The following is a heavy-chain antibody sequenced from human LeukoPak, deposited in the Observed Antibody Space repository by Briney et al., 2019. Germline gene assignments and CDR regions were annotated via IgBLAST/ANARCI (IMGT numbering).Heavy chain of an antibody. J-gene: IGHJ4*02. CDR2: IFSRSDGETT. D-gene: IGHD4-23*01. CDR1: GFTFSSAW. V-gene: IGHV3-15*01. Sequence: GGSLRLSCAASGFTFSSAWMTWVRQAPGKGLEWVGRIFSRSDGETTDYAAPVKGRFTISRDDSKNTLYLQMNSLKTEDTAVYYCTTDLPWYHLPSDYWGQGTLVTVSS. CDR3: TTDLPWYHLPSDY.